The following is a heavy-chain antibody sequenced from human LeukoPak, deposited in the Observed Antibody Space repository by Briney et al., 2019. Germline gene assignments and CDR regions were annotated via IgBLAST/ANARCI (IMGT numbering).Heavy chain of an antibody. D-gene: IGHD1-14*01. CDR1: GGSTSSQY. Sequence: SETLSLTCTVSGGSTSSQYWSWIRQSPGKGLEWIGYIDPTGLTSYNPSLNSRVTISEDTSKNQFSLKVRSVTTADTAVYFCARQTPYHGNHYFDYWGQGTLVTVSS. J-gene: IGHJ4*02. CDR3: ARQTPYHGNHYFDY. V-gene: IGHV4-4*09. CDR2: IDPTGLT.